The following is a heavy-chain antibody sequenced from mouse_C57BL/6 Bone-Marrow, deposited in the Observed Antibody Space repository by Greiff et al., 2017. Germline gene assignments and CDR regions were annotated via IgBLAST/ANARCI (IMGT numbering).Heavy chain of an antibody. CDR2: ISSGSSTI. V-gene: IGHV5-17*01. CDR3: ARALHYYGSSPYV. J-gene: IGHJ1*03. D-gene: IGHD1-1*01. Sequence: EVKLVASGGGLVKPGGSLKLSCAASGFTFSDYGMHWVRQAPEKGLEWVAYISSGSSTIYYADTVKGRFTISRDNAKNTLFLQMTSLRAEDTAMYYCARALHYYGSSPYVWGTGTTVTVSS. CDR1: GFTFSDYG.